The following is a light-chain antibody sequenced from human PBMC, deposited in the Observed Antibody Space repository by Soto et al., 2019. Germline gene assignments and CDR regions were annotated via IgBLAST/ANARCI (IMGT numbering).Light chain of an antibody. CDR1: QGISGF. CDR2: AAS. J-gene: IGKJ3*01. V-gene: IGKV1-9*01. CDR3: QQLNSYPFT. Sequence: DIQLTQSPSFLSASVGDRVTITCRASQGISGFLGWFQQKPGKAPKLLIYAASTLYSGVPSRFSGSGSGTEFTLTISSLQPEDFATYYCQQLNSYPFTFGPGTKVDIK.